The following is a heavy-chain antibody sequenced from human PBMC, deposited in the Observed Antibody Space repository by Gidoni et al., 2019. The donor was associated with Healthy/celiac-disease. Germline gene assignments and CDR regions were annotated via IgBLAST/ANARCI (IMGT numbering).Heavy chain of an antibody. J-gene: IGHJ4*02. CDR3: AKSSHVIPDIVVVVAATYFDY. V-gene: IGHV3-23*01. D-gene: IGHD2-15*01. Sequence: GRFTISRDNSKNTLYLQMNSLRAEDTAVYYCAKSSHVIPDIVVVVAATYFDYWGQGTLVTVSS.